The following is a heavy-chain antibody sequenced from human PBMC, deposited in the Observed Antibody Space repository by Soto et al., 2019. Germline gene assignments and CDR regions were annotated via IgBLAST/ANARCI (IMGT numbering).Heavy chain of an antibody. V-gene: IGHV3-30-3*01. CDR3: ARDQEDSSGYYLWYFDY. CDR2: ISYDGSNK. J-gene: IGHJ4*02. CDR1: GFTFSSYA. Sequence: QVQLVESGGGVVQPGGSLRLSCAASGFTFSSYAMHWVRQAPGKGLEWVAVISYDGSNKYYADSVKGRFTISRDNSKNTLYLQMNSLRAEDTAVYYCARDQEDSSGYYLWYFDYWGQGTLVTVSS. D-gene: IGHD3-22*01.